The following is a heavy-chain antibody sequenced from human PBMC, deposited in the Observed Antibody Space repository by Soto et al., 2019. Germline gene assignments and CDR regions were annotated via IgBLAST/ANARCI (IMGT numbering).Heavy chain of an antibody. CDR1: RYTFTNFY. D-gene: IGHD1-26*01. J-gene: IGHJ6*02. V-gene: IGHV1-46*01. Sequence: ASVKVSCKASRYTFTNFYIHWLRQAPGQGLEWMGITNPSGGSTTYPQKFQGRVTMTRDTSTSTVRMELITLRSEDTAVYYCARSQVGRTLDVWGPGTKVNVYS. CDR2: TNPSGGST. CDR3: ARSQVGRTLDV.